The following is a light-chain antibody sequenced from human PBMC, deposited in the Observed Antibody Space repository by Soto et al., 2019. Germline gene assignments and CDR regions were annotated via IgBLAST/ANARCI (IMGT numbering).Light chain of an antibody. Sequence: DIHMTQSPSSRYSSLGDRVTITCRASQSISSYLNWYQQKPGKDPKLLIYAASSLQSGVPSRFSGSGSGTDFTLTISSLQTEDFATYYCQQSYSTPRTFGQVTKV. CDR3: QQSYSTPRT. CDR1: QSISSY. J-gene: IGKJ1*01. CDR2: AAS. V-gene: IGKV1-39*01.